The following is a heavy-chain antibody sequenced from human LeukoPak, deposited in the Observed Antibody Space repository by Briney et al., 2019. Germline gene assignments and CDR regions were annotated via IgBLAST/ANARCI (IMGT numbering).Heavy chain of an antibody. CDR3: AKDRLGMQPGLH. J-gene: IGHJ4*02. CDR1: GGTFSSYA. V-gene: IGHV1-69*13. CDR2: IIPIFGTA. D-gene: IGHD7-27*01. Sequence: SVKVSCKASGGTFSSYAISWVRQAPGQGLEWMGGIIPIFGTANYAQKFQGRVTITADESTSTAYMELSSLRSEDTAVYYCAKDRLGMQPGLHWGQGTLVTVSS.